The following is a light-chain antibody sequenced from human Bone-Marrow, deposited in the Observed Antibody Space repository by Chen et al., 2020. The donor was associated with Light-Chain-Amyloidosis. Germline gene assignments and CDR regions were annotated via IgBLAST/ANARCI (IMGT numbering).Light chain of an antibody. J-gene: IGKJ2*02. Sequence: DIQMTQSPSTLSASVGDRVTITCRASQSISTWLAWYQQKPGNAPKLLIYEASNLETGVPSRFSGSGSGTEFTLTISSLQPDDFATYYCKQYNSYRCIFGQGTKLEIK. CDR1: QSISTW. V-gene: IGKV1-5*03. CDR3: KQYNSYRCI. CDR2: EAS.